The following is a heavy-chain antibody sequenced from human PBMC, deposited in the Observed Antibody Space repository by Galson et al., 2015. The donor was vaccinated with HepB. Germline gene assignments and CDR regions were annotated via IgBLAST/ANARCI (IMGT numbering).Heavy chain of an antibody. CDR2: INLSGGGT. D-gene: IGHD5-18*01. CDR1: GYSFPIYY. V-gene: IGHV1-46*01. CDR3: ARPDPAAYGYGLGALDI. Sequence: SVKVSCKASGYSFPIYYMHWVRQAPGQGLEWMGIINLSGGGTRYAQKFQGRVSMTRDMSATTVYMELNSLRSDDTAVYYCARPDPAAYGYGLGALDIWGQGTVVIVSS. J-gene: IGHJ3*02.